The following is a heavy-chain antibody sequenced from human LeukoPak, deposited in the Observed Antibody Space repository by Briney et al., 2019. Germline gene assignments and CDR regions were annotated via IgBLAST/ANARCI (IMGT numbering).Heavy chain of an antibody. CDR3: AGLVGRYSSGLYYYYFDY. V-gene: IGHV4-4*02. D-gene: IGHD3-22*01. CDR1: GDSTNSLDL. Sequence: SETLSLTCTVSGDSTNSLDLWSWVRQPPGKGLEWIGEMYLSGTTHSNPSVKSRVTISIDKSKNQFFLNLSSVTAADTAVYYCAGLVGRYSSGLYYYYFDYWGQGTLVTVSS. CDR2: MYLSGTT. J-gene: IGHJ4*02.